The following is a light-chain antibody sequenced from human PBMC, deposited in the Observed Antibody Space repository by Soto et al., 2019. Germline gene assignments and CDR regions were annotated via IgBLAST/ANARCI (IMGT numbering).Light chain of an antibody. V-gene: IGLV1-44*01. CDR1: TSNIGRNT. CDR2: TTN. Sequence: QSLLTQPPSASGTPGQRFTISCSGTTSNIGRNTVDWYQQLPGTAPKLLIVTTNQRPAGVPDRFSASKSGTSASLAISGLQSDDETDYYCAVWDDSLNGVIFGGGTKLTVL. J-gene: IGLJ2*01. CDR3: AVWDDSLNGVI.